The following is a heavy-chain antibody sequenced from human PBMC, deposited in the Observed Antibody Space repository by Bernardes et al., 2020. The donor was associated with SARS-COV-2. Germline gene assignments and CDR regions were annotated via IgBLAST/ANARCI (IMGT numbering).Heavy chain of an antibody. J-gene: IGHJ4*02. CDR1: GFTFSSYW. D-gene: IGHD6-13*01. Sequence: GQHVRGSRAASGFTFSSYWMHWVRQAPGKGLVWVSRINSDGSSTNYADSVKGRFTISRDNAKNTLYVQMNSLRAEDTAVDYCARGATYRNNWYLSFWGPGTLVSVSS. CDR2: INSDGSST. CDR3: ARGATYRNNWYLSF. V-gene: IGHV3-74*01.